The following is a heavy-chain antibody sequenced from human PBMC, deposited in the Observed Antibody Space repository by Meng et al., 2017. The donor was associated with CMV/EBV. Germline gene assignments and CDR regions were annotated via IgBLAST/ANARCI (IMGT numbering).Heavy chain of an antibody. CDR3: ARAAVDLSKDYFDY. CDR2: IYTSGST. D-gene: IGHD2-15*01. J-gene: IGHJ4*02. Sequence: QVQLQESGPGLVKPSETLSLTCTVSGGSISSYYWSWIRQPAGKGLEWIGRIYTSGSTNYNPSLKSRVTMSVDTSKNQFSLKLSPVTAADTAVYYCARAAVDLSKDYFDYWGQGTLVTVSS. V-gene: IGHV4-4*07. CDR1: GGSISSYY.